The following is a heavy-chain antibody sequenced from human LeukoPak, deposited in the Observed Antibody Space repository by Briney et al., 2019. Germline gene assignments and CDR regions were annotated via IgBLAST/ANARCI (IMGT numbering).Heavy chain of an antibody. Sequence: ASVKVSCKASGYTFTSYGISWVRQAPGQGLEWMGWISAYNGNTNYAQKLQGRVTMTTDPSTSTAYMELRSLRSDDTAVYYCARWHDVWRETYFDYWGQGTLVTVSS. J-gene: IGHJ4*02. CDR3: ARWHDVWRETYFDY. CDR1: GYTFTSYG. D-gene: IGHD3-3*01. V-gene: IGHV1-18*01. CDR2: ISAYNGNT.